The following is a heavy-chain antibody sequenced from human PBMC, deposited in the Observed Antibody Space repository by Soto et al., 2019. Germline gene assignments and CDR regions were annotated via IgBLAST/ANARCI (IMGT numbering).Heavy chain of an antibody. Sequence: QVQLVQSGAEVKKPGSSLKVSCKASGDTFDIYGFNWVRQAPGQGLEWLGTIIPIFGTADYAQKFEGRVSITADKSTSTAYMELASLTSEDSAIYYCARGGIHFYDDSGQAFDYWGQGTLITVSS. CDR3: ARGGIHFYDDSGQAFDY. CDR1: GDTFDIYG. V-gene: IGHV1-69*06. CDR2: IIPIFGTA. D-gene: IGHD3-22*01. J-gene: IGHJ4*02.